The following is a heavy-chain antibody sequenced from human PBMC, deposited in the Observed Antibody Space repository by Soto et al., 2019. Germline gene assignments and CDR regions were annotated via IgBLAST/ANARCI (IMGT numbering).Heavy chain of an antibody. D-gene: IGHD5-12*01. CDR1: GGSISSGGYY. CDR2: IYYSGRT. Sequence: QVQLQESGPGLVKPSQTLSLTCTVSGGSISSGGYYWSWIRQHPGKGLEWIGYIYYSGRTYYNPSLKSRVTISVDTSKNQFSLKLSSVTAADTAVYCCAARGYMSRAFDYWGQGTLVTVSS. CDR3: AARGYMSRAFDY. V-gene: IGHV4-31*03. J-gene: IGHJ4*02.